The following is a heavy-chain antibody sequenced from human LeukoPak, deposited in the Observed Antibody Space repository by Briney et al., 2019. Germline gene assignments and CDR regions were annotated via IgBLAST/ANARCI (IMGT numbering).Heavy chain of an antibody. CDR2: IYYSGST. CDR1: GGSISSYY. D-gene: IGHD3-22*01. J-gene: IGHJ3*02. CDR3: ARAHYYDSSGYYMGGAFDI. Sequence: KPSETLSLTCTVSGGSISSYYWSWIRQPPGKGLEWIGYIYYSGSTNYNPSLKSRVTISVDTSKNQFSLKLSSVTAADTAVYYCARAHYYDSSGYYMGGAFDIWGQGTMVTVSS. V-gene: IGHV4-59*01.